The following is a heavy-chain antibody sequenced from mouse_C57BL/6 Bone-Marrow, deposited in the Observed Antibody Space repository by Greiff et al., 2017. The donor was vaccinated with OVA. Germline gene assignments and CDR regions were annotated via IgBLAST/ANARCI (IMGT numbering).Heavy chain of an antibody. Sequence: EVKLMESGGGLVKPGGSLKLSCAASGFTFSDYGMHWVRQAPEKGLEWVAYISSGSSTIYYADTVKGRFTISRDNAKNTLFLQMTSLRSEDTAMYYCARPRGSYAMDYWGQGTSVTVSS. V-gene: IGHV5-17*01. J-gene: IGHJ4*01. CDR1: GFTFSDYG. CDR3: ARPRGSYAMDY. CDR2: ISSGSSTI.